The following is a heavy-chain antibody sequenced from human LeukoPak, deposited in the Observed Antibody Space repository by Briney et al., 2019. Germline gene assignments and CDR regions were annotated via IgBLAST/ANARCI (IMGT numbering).Heavy chain of an antibody. D-gene: IGHD1-26*01. CDR3: AREDGTELPDDAFDI. V-gene: IGHV4-30-2*01. J-gene: IGHJ3*02. Sequence: PSETLSLTCTVSGGSISSGGYYWSWIRQPPGKGLEWIGYIYHSGSTYYNPSLKSRVTISVDRSKNQFSLKLSSVTAADTAVYYCAREDGTELPDDAFDIWGQGTMVTVSS. CDR2: IYHSGST. CDR1: GGSISSGGYY.